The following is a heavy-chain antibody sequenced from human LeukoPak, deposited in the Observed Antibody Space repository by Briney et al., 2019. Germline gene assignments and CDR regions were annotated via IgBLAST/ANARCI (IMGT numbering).Heavy chain of an antibody. D-gene: IGHD3-3*01. CDR1: GFTFSDYY. CDR2: ISDTGRAI. V-gene: IGHV3-11*01. Sequence: PGGSLRLSCAASGFTFSDYYMRWMRQAPGKGLECISYISDTGRAIYYADSVKGRFTISRDNAKNTLYLQMNSLRAEDTAVYYCAKTIFGVTHAFDIWGQGTMVTVSS. CDR3: AKTIFGVTHAFDI. J-gene: IGHJ3*02.